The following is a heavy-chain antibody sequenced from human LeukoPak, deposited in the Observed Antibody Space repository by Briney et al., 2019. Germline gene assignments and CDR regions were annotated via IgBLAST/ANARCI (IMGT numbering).Heavy chain of an antibody. CDR3: AREADEAFDI. CDR2: ISSCSSYI. D-gene: IGHD6-25*01. J-gene: IGHJ3*02. Sequence: AGGSLRLSCAAPAFTFSTHSMNWVRQAPGKGLEWVSSISSCSSYIYHADSVTGRFTISRDNAKNSLYLQMNGLRAEDTAVYYCAREADEAFDIWGQGTMVTVSS. V-gene: IGHV3-21*01. CDR1: AFTFSTHS.